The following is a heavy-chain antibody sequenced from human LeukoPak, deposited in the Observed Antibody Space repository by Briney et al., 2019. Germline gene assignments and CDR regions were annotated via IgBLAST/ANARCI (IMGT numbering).Heavy chain of an antibody. CDR3: AEPRGYSGYDHIDS. V-gene: IGHV3-66*01. CDR1: GFIVSHNT. CDR2: VYSAGTT. D-gene: IGHD5-12*01. J-gene: IGHJ4*02. Sequence: GGSLRLSCAASGFIVSHNTMAWVRQAPGKGLEWVSLVYSAGTTYYADSVKGRFTISRDNSRNSLLLQMNNLRAEDTAVYYCAEPRGYSGYDHIDSWGQGTLVTVSS.